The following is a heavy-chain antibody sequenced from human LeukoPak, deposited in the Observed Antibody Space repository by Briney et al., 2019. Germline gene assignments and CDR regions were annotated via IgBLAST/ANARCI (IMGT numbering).Heavy chain of an antibody. Sequence: GGSLRLSCAASGFTFTSYAMSWVRQAPGKGLEWVSGISGGGGNTYYADSVKGRFTISRDNSKNTLYLQTNSLRAEDTAVYYCAPGRFLEWLSPPADYWGQGTLVTVSS. D-gene: IGHD3-3*01. J-gene: IGHJ4*02. V-gene: IGHV3-23*01. CDR1: GFTFTSYA. CDR2: ISGGGGNT. CDR3: APGRFLEWLSPPADY.